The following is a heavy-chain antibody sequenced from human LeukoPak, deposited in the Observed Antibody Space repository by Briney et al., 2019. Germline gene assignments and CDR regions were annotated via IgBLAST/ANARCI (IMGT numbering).Heavy chain of an antibody. D-gene: IGHD1-26*01. CDR3: AKVPAPYSGSYLVNFDY. J-gene: IGHJ4*02. CDR2: ISGIGGGT. CDR1: GFTFSSYA. V-gene: IGHV3-23*01. Sequence: PGGSLRLSCAASGFTFSSYAMSWVRQAPGKGLEWVSAISGIGGGTYCADSVKGRFTISRDNSKNTLYLQMNSLRAEDTAVYYCAKVPAPYSGSYLVNFDYWRQGTLVTVSS.